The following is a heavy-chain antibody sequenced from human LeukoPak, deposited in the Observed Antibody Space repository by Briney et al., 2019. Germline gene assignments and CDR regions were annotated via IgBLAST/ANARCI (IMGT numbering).Heavy chain of an antibody. CDR3: ARDFSSSSTVYYYYYMDV. J-gene: IGHJ6*03. Sequence: NPSETLSLTCTVSGGSISSRPYYWAWVRQPPGKGLEWIGTICYSGTTYYSPALKSRVPISLDTSKNQFSLKLSSVTAADTAIYYCARDFSSSSTVYYYYYMDVWGKGTTVTVSS. D-gene: IGHD6-6*01. CDR1: GGSISSRPYY. CDR2: ICYSGTT. V-gene: IGHV4-39*07.